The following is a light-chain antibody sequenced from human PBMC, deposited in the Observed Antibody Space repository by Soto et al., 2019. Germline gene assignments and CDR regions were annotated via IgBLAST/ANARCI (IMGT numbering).Light chain of an antibody. V-gene: IGLV1-44*01. CDR2: SNN. CDR1: SSNIGSNT. Sequence: QSVLTQPPSASGTPGQRVTISCSGSSSNIGSNTVNWYQQLPGTAPKLLIYSNNQRPSAVPDRFSGSKSGTSASLAICGLQSEDEADYYCAAWDDSLNGLDVVFGGWIKLTVL. J-gene: IGLJ2*01. CDR3: AAWDDSLNGLDVV.